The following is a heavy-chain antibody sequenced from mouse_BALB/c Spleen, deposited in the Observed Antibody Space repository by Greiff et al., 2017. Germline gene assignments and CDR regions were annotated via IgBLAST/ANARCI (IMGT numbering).Heavy chain of an antibody. CDR2: INPGSGGT. V-gene: IGHV1-54*01. Sequence: QVQLQQSGAELVRPGTSVKVSCKASGYAFTNYLIEWVKQRPGQGLEWIGVINPGSGGTNYNEKFKGKATLTADKSSSTAYMQLSSLTSDDSAVFFCARRGQLGAWCAYWGQGTLVTVSA. D-gene: IGHD3-2*01. CDR1: GYAFTNYL. J-gene: IGHJ3*01. CDR3: ARRGQLGAWCAY.